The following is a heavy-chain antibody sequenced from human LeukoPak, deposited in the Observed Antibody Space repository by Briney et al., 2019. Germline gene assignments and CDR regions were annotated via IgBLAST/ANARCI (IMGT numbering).Heavy chain of an antibody. CDR1: GFTFSGYA. J-gene: IGHJ4*02. D-gene: IGHD3-22*01. CDR3: AKDRVIVVVVAPFDY. Sequence: PGGSLRLSCAASGFTFSGYAMSWVRQAPGKGLEWVSAISGSGGSTYYADSVKGRFTVSRDNSKNTLYLQMNSLRAEDTAVYYCAKDRVIVVVVAPFDYWGQGTLVTVSS. CDR2: ISGSGGST. V-gene: IGHV3-23*01.